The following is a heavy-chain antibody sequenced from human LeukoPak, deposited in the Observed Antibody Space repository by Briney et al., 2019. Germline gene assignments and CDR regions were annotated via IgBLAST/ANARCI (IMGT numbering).Heavy chain of an antibody. J-gene: IGHJ4*02. D-gene: IGHD6-19*01. CDR3: AKGVAVAGTWLDY. Sequence: PGGSLRLSCAASGFTFSSYAMSWVRQAPGKGLEWVSAISGSGGSTYYADSVKGRFTISRDNSKNTPYLQMNSLRAEDTAVYYCAKGVAVAGTWLDYWGQGTLVTVSS. CDR1: GFTFSSYA. CDR2: ISGSGGST. V-gene: IGHV3-23*01.